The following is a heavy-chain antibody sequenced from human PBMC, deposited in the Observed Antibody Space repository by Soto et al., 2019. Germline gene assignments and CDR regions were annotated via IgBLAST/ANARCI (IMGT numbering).Heavy chain of an antibody. J-gene: IGHJ5*02. D-gene: IGHD2-2*01. V-gene: IGHV4-59*08. Sequence: SQTLPLPCTVSGGSTSSYYWSWIRQPPGKGLEWIGYIYYSGSTNYNPSLKSRVTISVDTSKNQFSLKLSSVTAADTAVYYCARLHASWSQGTLVTV. CDR3: ARLHAS. CDR1: GGSTSSYY. CDR2: IYYSGST.